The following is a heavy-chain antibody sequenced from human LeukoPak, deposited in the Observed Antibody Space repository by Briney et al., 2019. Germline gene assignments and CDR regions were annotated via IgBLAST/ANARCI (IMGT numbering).Heavy chain of an antibody. D-gene: IGHD6-19*01. Sequence: SETLSLTCTVSGGSISSSSYYWGWIRQPPGKGLEWIGSIYYSGSTYYNPSLKSRVTISVDTSKNQFSLKLSSVTAADTAVYYYARVVIAVAGTGSLGWFDPWGQGTLVTVSS. V-gene: IGHV4-39*07. CDR2: IYYSGST. CDR1: GGSISSSSYY. CDR3: ARVVIAVAGTGSLGWFDP. J-gene: IGHJ5*02.